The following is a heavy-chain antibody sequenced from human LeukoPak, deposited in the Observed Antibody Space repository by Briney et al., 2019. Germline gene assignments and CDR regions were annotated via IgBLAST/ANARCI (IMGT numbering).Heavy chain of an antibody. V-gene: IGHV1-2*06. Sequence: ASVKVSCKASGYTFTGYYMHWVRQAPGQGLEWMGRINPNSGGTNYAQKFQGRVTMTRDTSISTAYMELSRPRSDDTAVYYCARVDYDLVADVYYFDYWGQGTLVTVSS. CDR3: ARVDYDLVADVYYFDY. CDR1: GYTFTGYY. CDR2: INPNSGGT. J-gene: IGHJ4*02. D-gene: IGHD3-3*01.